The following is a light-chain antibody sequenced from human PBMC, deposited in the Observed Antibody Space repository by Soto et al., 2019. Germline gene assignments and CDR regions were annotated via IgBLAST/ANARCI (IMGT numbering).Light chain of an antibody. J-gene: IGKJ2*01. CDR2: AAS. CDR3: QQSYSPPYT. CDR1: QRIGSF. Sequence: DIQMTQSPSSLSASVGDRVTITCRASQRIGSFLNWYQQKPGEAPKFLISAASTLQSGVPSRFRGSGSGTDFTLTISSLQPDDLATYFCQQSYSPPYTFGQGTKLEIK. V-gene: IGKV1-39*01.